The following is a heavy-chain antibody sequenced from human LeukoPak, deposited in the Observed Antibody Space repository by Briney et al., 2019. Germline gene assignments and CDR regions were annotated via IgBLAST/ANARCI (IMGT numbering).Heavy chain of an antibody. CDR3: ARVGVNYYDSSGYYGPGYYFDY. D-gene: IGHD3-22*01. Sequence: GGSLRPSCAASGFTFSSYAMHWVRQAPGKGLEWVAVISYDGSNKYYADSVKGRFTISRDNSKNTLYLQMNRLRAEDTAVYYCARVGVNYYDSSGYYGPGYYFDYWGQGTLVAVSS. CDR1: GFTFSSYA. V-gene: IGHV3-30-3*01. J-gene: IGHJ4*02. CDR2: ISYDGSNK.